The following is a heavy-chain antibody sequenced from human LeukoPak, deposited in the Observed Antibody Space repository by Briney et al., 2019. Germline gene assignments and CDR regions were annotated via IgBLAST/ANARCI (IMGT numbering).Heavy chain of an antibody. Sequence: PGGSLRLSCAVSGFSVSSFGMSWVRQAPGKGLEWISAISLNGETTWYADSVKGRLTISRDNSKNTLYLQLTSLRAEDTAVYYCAQGFSSGWYPYWGQGSLVSVSS. J-gene: IGHJ4*02. V-gene: IGHV3-23*01. CDR1: GFSVSSFG. CDR3: AQGFSSGWYPY. D-gene: IGHD6-19*01. CDR2: ISLNGETT.